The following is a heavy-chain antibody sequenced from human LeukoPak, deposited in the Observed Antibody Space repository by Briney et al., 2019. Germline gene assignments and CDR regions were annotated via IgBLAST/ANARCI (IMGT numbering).Heavy chain of an antibody. Sequence: ASVKVSCKASGYTFTSYYMHRVRQAPGQGLEWMGIINPSGGSTSYAQKFQGRVTMTRDMSTSTVYMELSSLRSEDTAVYYCARVARSGSYSADAFDIWGQGTMVTVSS. D-gene: IGHD1-26*01. CDR2: INPSGGST. J-gene: IGHJ3*02. CDR3: ARVARSGSYSADAFDI. CDR1: GYTFTSYY. V-gene: IGHV1-46*01.